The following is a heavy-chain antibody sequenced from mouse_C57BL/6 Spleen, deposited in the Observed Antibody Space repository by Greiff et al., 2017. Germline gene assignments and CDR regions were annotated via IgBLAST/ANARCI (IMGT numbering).Heavy chain of an antibody. D-gene: IGHD2-3*01. CDR3: ARFGDGYYPNAMDY. CDR2: IYPGDGDT. V-gene: IGHV1-82*01. Sequence: VQLLQSGPELVKPGASVKISCKASGYAFSSSWMNWVKQRPGKGLEWIGRIYPGDGDTNYNGKFKGKATLTADKSSSTAYMQLSSLTSEDSAVYFCARFGDGYYPNAMDYWGQGTSVTVSS. CDR1: GYAFSSSW. J-gene: IGHJ4*01.